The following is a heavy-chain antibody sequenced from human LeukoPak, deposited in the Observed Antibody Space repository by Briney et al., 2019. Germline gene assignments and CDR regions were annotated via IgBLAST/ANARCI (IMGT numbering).Heavy chain of an antibody. J-gene: IGHJ3*02. V-gene: IGHV4-59*11. CDR2: GST. CDR3: ARGVDCSDFAFDI. CDR1: GVSISSHC. Sequence: SETLSLTCTVSGVSISSHCWSWIRQPPRKGLEWIGGSTNHNPSLKSRVTISVDTSKNQFSLKLSSVTAADTAVYYCARGVDCSDFAFDIWAKGQWSPSLQ. D-gene: IGHD2-15*01.